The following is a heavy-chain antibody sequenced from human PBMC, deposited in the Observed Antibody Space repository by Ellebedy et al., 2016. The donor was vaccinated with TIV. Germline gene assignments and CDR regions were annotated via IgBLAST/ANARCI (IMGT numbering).Heavy chain of an antibody. J-gene: IGHJ4*02. Sequence: LSLTCXASGFSFRSTWMTWVRQAPGKGLEWVANINQDGSVKSHLDSVKGRFTISRDNARNSLYLQMNSLRAEDTAVYYCARDPEYGALDYWGQGTLVTVSS. CDR2: INQDGSVK. D-gene: IGHD4-17*01. CDR1: GFSFRSTW. CDR3: ARDPEYGALDY. V-gene: IGHV3-7*01.